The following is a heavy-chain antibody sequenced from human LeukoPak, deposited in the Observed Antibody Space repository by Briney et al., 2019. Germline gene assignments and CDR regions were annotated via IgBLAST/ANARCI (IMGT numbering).Heavy chain of an antibody. CDR1: GGSFSSYY. CDR3: ARSRDSSGYRNNWFDP. J-gene: IGHJ5*02. V-gene: IGHV4-59*01. CDR2: IFYSGST. Sequence: SETLSLTCTVSGGSFSSYYWSWIRQPPGKGLEWIGYIFYSGSTSYNPSLKSRVTISVHTSENQVSLKLSSATAADTAVYYCARSRDSSGYRNNWFDPWGQGTLVTVSS. D-gene: IGHD3-22*01.